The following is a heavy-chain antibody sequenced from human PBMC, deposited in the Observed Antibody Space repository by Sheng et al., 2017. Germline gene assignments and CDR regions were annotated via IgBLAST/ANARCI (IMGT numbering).Heavy chain of an antibody. J-gene: IGHJ5*02. CDR3: ASGGGTFLLELHH. CDR1: GFTFNTYS. V-gene: IGHV3-48*01. CDR2: ISNTGTTK. D-gene: IGHD3-16*01. Sequence: EVHLVESGGGLVQPGGSLRLSCAASGFTFNTYSMSWVRQAPGKGLEWLSYISNTGTTKYYADSVKGRFTISRDNAAKSLFLEMNNLSFEDTAVYYCASGGGTFLLELHHWGRGTLVAVSS.